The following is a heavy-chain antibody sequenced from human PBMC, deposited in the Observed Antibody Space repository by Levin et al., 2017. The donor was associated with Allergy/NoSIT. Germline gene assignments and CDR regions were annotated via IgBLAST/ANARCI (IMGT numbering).Heavy chain of an antibody. Sequence: ASVKVSCKASGYTFTSYAMHWVRQAPGQRLEWMGWINAGNGNTKYSQKFQGRVTITRDTSASTAYMELSSLRSEDTAVYYCARALRAPMVTIFTGMDVWGQGTTVTVSS. CDR1: GYTFTSYA. J-gene: IGHJ6*02. V-gene: IGHV1-3*01. D-gene: IGHD4/OR15-4a*01. CDR3: ARALRAPMVTIFTGMDV. CDR2: INAGNGNT.